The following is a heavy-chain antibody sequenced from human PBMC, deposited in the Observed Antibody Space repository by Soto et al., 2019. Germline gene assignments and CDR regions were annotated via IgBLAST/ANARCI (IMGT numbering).Heavy chain of an antibody. Sequence: PGGSLRLSCAASGFTFSSYEMNWVRQAPGKGLEWVSYISSSGSTIYYADSVKGRFTISRDNAKNSLYLQMNSLRAEDTAVYYCARDRNYDFWSGYSPYYYYGMDVWGQGTTVTVSS. CDR1: GFTFSSYE. V-gene: IGHV3-48*03. CDR2: ISSSGSTI. CDR3: ARDRNYDFWSGYSPYYYYGMDV. J-gene: IGHJ6*02. D-gene: IGHD3-3*01.